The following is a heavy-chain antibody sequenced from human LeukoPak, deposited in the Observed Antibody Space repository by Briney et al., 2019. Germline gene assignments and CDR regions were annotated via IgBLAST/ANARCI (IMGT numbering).Heavy chain of an antibody. CDR2: IIPIFGTA. CDR1: GGTFSSYA. D-gene: IGHD3-10*01. J-gene: IGHJ5*02. Sequence: SVKVSCKASGGTFSSYAISWVRQAPGQGLEWMGGIIPIFGTANYAQKFQGRVTITADESTSTAYMELSSLRSEDTAVYYCARGPLLWFGELLYGTMNWFDPWGQGTLVTVSS. V-gene: IGHV1-69*13. CDR3: ARGPLLWFGELLYGTMNWFDP.